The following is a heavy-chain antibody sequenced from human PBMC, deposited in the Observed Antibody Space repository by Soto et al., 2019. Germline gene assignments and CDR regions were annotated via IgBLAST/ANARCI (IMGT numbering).Heavy chain of an antibody. CDR1: GGSISSSSYY. J-gene: IGHJ6*02. CDR2: IYYSGST. Sequence: SETLSLTCTVSGGSISSSSYYWGWIRQPPGKGLEWIGSIYYSGSTYYNPSLKSRVTISVDTSKNQFSLKLSSVTAADTAVYYCASVGYYDSSGYLRPRYYYYGMDVWGQGTTVTVSS. CDR3: ASVGYYDSSGYLRPRYYYYGMDV. V-gene: IGHV4-39*01. D-gene: IGHD3-22*01.